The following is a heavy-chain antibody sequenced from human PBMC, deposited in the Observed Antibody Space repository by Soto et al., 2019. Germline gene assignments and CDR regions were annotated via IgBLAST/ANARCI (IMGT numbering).Heavy chain of an antibody. CDR3: ARDYAKIRYFDWSPFDY. Sequence: GGSLRLSCAASGFTFSDYYMSWIRQAPWKGLEWVSYISSSGSTIYYADSVKGRFTISRDNAKNSLYLQMNSLRAEDTAVYYCARDYAKIRYFDWSPFDYWGQGTLVTVSS. CDR2: ISSSGSTI. J-gene: IGHJ4*02. D-gene: IGHD3-9*01. CDR1: GFTFSDYY. V-gene: IGHV3-11*01.